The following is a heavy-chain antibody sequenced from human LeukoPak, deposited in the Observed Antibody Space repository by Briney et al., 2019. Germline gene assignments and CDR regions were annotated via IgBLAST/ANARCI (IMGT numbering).Heavy chain of an antibody. J-gene: IGHJ3*01. D-gene: IGHD3-16*01. CDR2: IYPGDSDT. Sequence: GESLKISFKGSGYSFTNYWVGWVRQMPGKGLEWMGIIYPGDSDTRYGPSFQGQVTISVDKSISTAYLQWGSLKASDTAMYYCARYGTAGYYSHGFDLWGHGTMVTVSS. CDR3: ARYGTAGYYSHGFDL. V-gene: IGHV5-51*01. CDR1: GYSFTNYW.